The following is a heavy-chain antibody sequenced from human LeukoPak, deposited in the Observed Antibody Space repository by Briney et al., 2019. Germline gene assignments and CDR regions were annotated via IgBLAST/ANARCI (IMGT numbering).Heavy chain of an antibody. CDR3: AMIKEG. J-gene: IGHJ4*02. D-gene: IGHD3-22*01. CDR2: INSDGRTT. CDR1: GLTFSNDW. Sequence: GGSLRLSCAASGLTFSNDWMHWVRQAPGKGLGWGSRINSDGRTTTYADSVKGRFPISRDNATDTLYLQMNSLRAEDTAVYYCAMIKEGWGQGTLVTVSS. V-gene: IGHV3-74*01.